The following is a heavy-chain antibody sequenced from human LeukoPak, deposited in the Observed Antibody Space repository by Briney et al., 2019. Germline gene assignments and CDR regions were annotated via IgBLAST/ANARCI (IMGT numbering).Heavy chain of an antibody. J-gene: IGHJ5*02. CDR3: GRDGQLVGWFDP. CDR2: IYTSGST. Sequence: PETLSLTCPVSGGSISSYYWSWIRQPAGKGLEWIGRIYTSGSTNYNPSLKSRVTMSVDTSKNQSSLKRSSVTAADTAVYYCGRDGQLVGWFDPWGQGTLITVSS. CDR1: GGSISSYY. D-gene: IGHD6-6*01. V-gene: IGHV4-4*07.